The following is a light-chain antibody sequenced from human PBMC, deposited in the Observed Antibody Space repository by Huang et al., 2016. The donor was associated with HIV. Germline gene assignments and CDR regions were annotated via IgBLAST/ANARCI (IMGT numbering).Light chain of an antibody. J-gene: IGKJ1*01. CDR2: KAS. Sequence: DIQMTQSPSTLSASVGDRVTITCRASQSISSLLAWYQQKPGKAPNLLIYKASNLKTGAPSRFSGRGSGTEFTLTISSLQPDDFATYFCQQYSTYSWTFGQGTNVEL. CDR3: QQYSTYSWT. V-gene: IGKV1-5*03. CDR1: QSISSL.